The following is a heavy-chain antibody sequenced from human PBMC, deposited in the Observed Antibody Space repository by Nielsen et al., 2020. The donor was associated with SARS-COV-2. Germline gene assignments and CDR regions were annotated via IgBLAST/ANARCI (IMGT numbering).Heavy chain of an antibody. CDR3: ARGRVAAPGDY. CDR2: IYYSGST. V-gene: IGHV4-59*12. Sequence: SETLSLTCTVSGGSISSYYWSWIRQPPGKGLEWIGYIYYSGSTNYNPSLKSRVTISVDTSKNQFSLKLSSVTAADTAVYYCARGRVAAPGDYWGQGTLVTVSS. J-gene: IGHJ4*02. D-gene: IGHD6-19*01. CDR1: GGSISSYY.